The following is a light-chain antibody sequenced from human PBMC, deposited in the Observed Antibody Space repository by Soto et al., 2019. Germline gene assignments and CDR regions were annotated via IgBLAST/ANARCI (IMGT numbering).Light chain of an antibody. J-gene: IGKJ1*01. CDR3: QQRSNWPFSWT. CDR2: DAS. Sequence: EIVLTQSPATLSLSPGERATLSCRASQSVSTYLAWYQQKPGQAPRLLIYDASNRATGIPARFSGSGSGTDFTLTISSLEPEDFAVYYGQQRSNWPFSWTFGQGTKVEIK. CDR1: QSVSTY. V-gene: IGKV3-11*01.